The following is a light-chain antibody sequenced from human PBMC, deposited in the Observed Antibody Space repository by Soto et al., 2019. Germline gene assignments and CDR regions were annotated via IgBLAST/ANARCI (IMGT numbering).Light chain of an antibody. CDR3: SSYAGDNDVV. V-gene: IGLV2-8*01. CDR2: EVS. J-gene: IGLJ2*01. Sequence: QSALTQPPSASGSPGQSVTISCTGTSSDVGGYNYVSWYQQHLGKAPKLMIYEVSKRPSGVPDRFSGSKSGNTASLTVSGLQAEDEADYYCSSYAGDNDVVFGGGTKLTVL. CDR1: SSDVGGYNY.